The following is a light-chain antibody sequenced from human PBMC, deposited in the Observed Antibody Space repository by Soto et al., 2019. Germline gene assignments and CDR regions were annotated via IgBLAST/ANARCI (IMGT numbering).Light chain of an antibody. J-gene: IGLJ3*02. CDR1: SSDVGAYNY. CDR3: SSFASSNTWV. CDR2: EVT. Sequence: QSVLTQPPSASGSPGQSVTISCTGTSSDVGAYNYVSWYQQHAGKAPKLVIYEVTKRPSGVPDRFSGSKSANTASLTASGLQAEDEADYYCSSFASSNTWVFGGGTQLTVL. V-gene: IGLV2-8*01.